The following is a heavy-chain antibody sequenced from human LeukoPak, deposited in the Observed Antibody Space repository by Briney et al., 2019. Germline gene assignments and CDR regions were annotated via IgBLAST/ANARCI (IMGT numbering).Heavy chain of an antibody. CDR2: ISPNSGDT. Sequence: ASVKVSCKASGYTFTGHYMHWVRQAPGQGLEWMGWISPNSGDTDYAQRFQGRITMTRDASISTAYMELSRLRSDDTAVYYCARAAIAVAGDYHYHYMDVWGKGTTVTVSS. V-gene: IGHV1-2*02. CDR1: GYTFTGHY. CDR3: ARAAIAVAGDYHYHYMDV. J-gene: IGHJ6*03. D-gene: IGHD6-19*01.